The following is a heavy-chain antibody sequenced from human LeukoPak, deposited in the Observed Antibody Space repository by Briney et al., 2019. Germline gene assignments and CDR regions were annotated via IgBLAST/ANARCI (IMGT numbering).Heavy chain of an antibody. CDR1: GFTYSNYN. J-gene: IGHJ6*02. CDR3: AKSRVPYGSGSAGYYGMDV. Sequence: PGGSLRLSCAAPGFTYSNYNMNWVRQAPGEGLEWVSSISNSGSYIYYADSLKGRFTISRDNAKNSLYLQMNSLRAEDTAVYYCAKSRVPYGSGSAGYYGMDVWGQGTTVTVSS. CDR2: ISNSGSYI. D-gene: IGHD3-10*01. V-gene: IGHV3-21*04.